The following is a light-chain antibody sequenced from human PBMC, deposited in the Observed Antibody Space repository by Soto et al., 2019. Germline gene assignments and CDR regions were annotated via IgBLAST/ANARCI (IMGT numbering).Light chain of an antibody. CDR3: QQYNNWPPIT. V-gene: IGKV3D-15*01. Sequence: ILLQHCHAKLSLSAGDRATLSCRPSQSVSSNLAWYQQKPGQAPRLLIYGASTRATGIPARFSGSGSGTEFTLTISSLQSEDFAVYYCQQYNNWPPITFGQGTRLEIK. J-gene: IGKJ5*01. CDR2: GAS. CDR1: QSVSSN.